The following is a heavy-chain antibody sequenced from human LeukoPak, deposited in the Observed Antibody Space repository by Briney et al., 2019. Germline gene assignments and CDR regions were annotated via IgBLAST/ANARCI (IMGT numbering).Heavy chain of an antibody. CDR2: ISGSGTNI. V-gene: IGHV3-48*03. CDR1: GFTFSSFE. CDR3: ARTALGSSGWYGRNY. J-gene: IGHJ4*02. D-gene: IGHD6-19*01. Sequence: PGGSLRLSCAASGFTFSSFEMNWVRQAPGKGLEWVSYISGSGTNIYYADSVKGRFTISRDNAKNSLSLQMNSLRAEDTAIYYCARTALGSSGWYGRNYWGQGTQVSVSS.